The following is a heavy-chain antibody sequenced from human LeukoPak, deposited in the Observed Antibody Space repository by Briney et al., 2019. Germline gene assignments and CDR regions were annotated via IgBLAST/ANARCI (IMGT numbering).Heavy chain of an antibody. CDR1: GGSISRYY. CDR3: ARPWGTSPSD. J-gene: IGHJ4*02. V-gene: IGHV4-59*01. D-gene: IGHD3-16*01. CDR2: ISNSGST. Sequence: SETLSLTCSVSGGSISRYYWSWIRQPPGKGLEWIGYISNSGSTSYNPSLKSRVTISVDASKNQFSLKLTSVTAADTAVYYCARPWGTSPSDWGQGSLVTLSS.